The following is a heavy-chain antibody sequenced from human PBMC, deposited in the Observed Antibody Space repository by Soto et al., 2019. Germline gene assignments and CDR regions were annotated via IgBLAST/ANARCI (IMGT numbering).Heavy chain of an antibody. CDR1: GFTFSSYA. CDR2: ISGSGGST. Sequence: EVQLLESGGGLVQPGGSLRLSCAASGFTFSSYAMSWVRQAPGKGLEWVSAISGSGGSTYYADSVKGRFTISRDNSKNTLYLQMNSLRAEDTAVYYCVKDRAGPSMVRGVIPYMDVWGQGTTVTVSS. J-gene: IGHJ6*02. V-gene: IGHV3-23*01. CDR3: VKDRAGPSMVRGVIPYMDV. D-gene: IGHD3-10*01.